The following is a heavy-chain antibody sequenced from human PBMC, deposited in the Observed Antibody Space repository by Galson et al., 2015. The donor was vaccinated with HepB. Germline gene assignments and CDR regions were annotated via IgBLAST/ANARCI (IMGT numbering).Heavy chain of an antibody. CDR2: ISGYNGNA. CDR1: GYSFTSYG. Sequence: SVKVSCKASGYSFTSYGISWVRQAPGQGLEWMGWISGYNGNANYAQKFQGRVTMTTDTYTSTAYMEVRSLKSDDTAVYYCARFLLGGTPGTTRAFDIWGQGTIVTVSS. J-gene: IGHJ3*02. V-gene: IGHV1-18*01. CDR3: ARFLLGGTPGTTRAFDI. D-gene: IGHD1-1*01.